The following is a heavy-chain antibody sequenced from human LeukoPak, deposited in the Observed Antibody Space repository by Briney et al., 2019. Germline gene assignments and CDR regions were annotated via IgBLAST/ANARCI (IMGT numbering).Heavy chain of an antibody. D-gene: IGHD3-22*01. J-gene: IGHJ3*02. CDR3: ARPDYYESSCYYPDAFDI. CDR2: IIPIFGTA. V-gene: IGHV1-69*05. CDR1: GGTFSSYA. Sequence: SVKVSCKASGGTFSSYAISWVRQAPGQGLEWMGRIIPIFGTANYAQKLQGRVTITTDASTSTAYMELGRLRSEETAVYYCARPDYYESSCYYPDAFDIWGQGTMVSVSS.